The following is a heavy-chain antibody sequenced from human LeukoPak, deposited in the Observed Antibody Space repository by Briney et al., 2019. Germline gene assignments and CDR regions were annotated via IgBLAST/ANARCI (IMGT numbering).Heavy chain of an antibody. Sequence: GGSLRLSCVDSGFSFCRYWMSWVRQAPGKGLEWVANIKEDGSEQYYADSLKGRFTISRDNVKNSLYLHINSLRAEDTAVYYCARDSFETDIDYWGQGTLVTVSS. CDR2: IKEDGSEQ. CDR1: GFSFCRYW. J-gene: IGHJ4*02. V-gene: IGHV3-7*01. D-gene: IGHD1-14*01. CDR3: ARDSFETDIDY.